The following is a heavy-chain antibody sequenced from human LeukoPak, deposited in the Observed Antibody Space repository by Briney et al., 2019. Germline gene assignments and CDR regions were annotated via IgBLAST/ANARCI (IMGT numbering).Heavy chain of an antibody. Sequence: RGESLKISCQGFGYPFTTSWIGWVRQLPGKGLEWTAIIYAGNSDAKYSPSFQGQVSISTDGSISTAYLHWSSLKASDTAIYYCAIINHPDGRVYWGQGTPVTVSS. D-gene: IGHD5-24*01. V-gene: IGHV5-51*01. J-gene: IGHJ4*02. CDR1: GYPFTTSW. CDR2: IYAGNSDA. CDR3: AIINHPDGRVY.